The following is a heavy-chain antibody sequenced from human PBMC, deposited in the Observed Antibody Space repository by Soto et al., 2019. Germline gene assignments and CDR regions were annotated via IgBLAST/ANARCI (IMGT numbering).Heavy chain of an antibody. V-gene: IGHV5-51*01. Sequence: GESLKISCTTSGNTFTIYWIGWVRQMPGKGLEWVGIVNPADSYTTYSPSFEGHVTISADNSVRTAYLQWRSLKASDTAMYYCARSFSGYDLLVGYYYYGMDVWGQGTTVTVSS. CDR2: VNPADSYT. CDR1: GNTFTIYW. CDR3: ARSFSGYDLLVGYYYYGMDV. D-gene: IGHD5-12*01. J-gene: IGHJ6*02.